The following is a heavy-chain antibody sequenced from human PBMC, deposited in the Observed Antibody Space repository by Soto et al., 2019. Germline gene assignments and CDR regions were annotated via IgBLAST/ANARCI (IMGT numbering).Heavy chain of an antibody. J-gene: IGHJ4*02. CDR3: ARESRESIIAVAGTGFFY. CDR2: IIPIFGTA. D-gene: IGHD6-19*01. V-gene: IGHV1-69*06. CDR1: GGAFSIYA. Sequence: SVQVSCKAFGGAFSIYAISCVLQAPLQWLDGMGGIIPIFGTANYAQKFQGRVTITADKSTSTAYMELSSMRSEDTAVYYCARESRESIIAVAGTGFFYWGQGTLVTVSS.